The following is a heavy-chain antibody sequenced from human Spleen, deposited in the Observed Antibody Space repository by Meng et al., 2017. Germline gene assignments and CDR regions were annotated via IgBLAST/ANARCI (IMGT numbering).Heavy chain of an antibody. J-gene: IGHJ6*01. D-gene: IGHD3-3*01. Sequence: SETLSLTCAVSGYSITGSYNWGWIRQPPGKRLEWIGYIYYSGCTNYNPSLKSRVTISVDTSKNQFSLKLSSVTAADTAVYYCARLKIPAIFGGMDVWGQGTTVTVAS. CDR3: ARLKIPAIFGGMDV. CDR2: IYYSGCT. CDR1: GYSITGSYN. V-gene: IGHV4-59*01.